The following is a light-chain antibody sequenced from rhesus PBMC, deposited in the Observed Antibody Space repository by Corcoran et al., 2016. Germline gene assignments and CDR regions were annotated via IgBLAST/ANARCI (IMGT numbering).Light chain of an antibody. CDR1: QGISRY. Sequence: DIQMTQSPSSLSASVGDTVTITCQASQGISRYLAWYQQKPGTAPNLLCSDAFTLQSGFPSRFSGSGSGTEFTLTIISLHPEVFATYYCQKHSSYPWTFGPGTKVEIK. CDR2: DAF. CDR3: QKHSSYPWT. J-gene: IGKJ1*01. V-gene: IGKV1-25*01.